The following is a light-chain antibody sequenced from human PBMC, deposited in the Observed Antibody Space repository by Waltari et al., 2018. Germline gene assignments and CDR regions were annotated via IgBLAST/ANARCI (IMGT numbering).Light chain of an antibody. CDR2: DVY. V-gene: IGLV2-11*01. Sequence: QSALTQPRSVSGSPGQSVTISCTGTSSDVGNYNYVSWYQQYPGKAPKLMIADVYKRPSGVPAPFPGSKSGNTASLTISGLQTEDEADYYCCSYAGTYRWVFGGGTKLTVL. CDR3: CSYAGTYRWV. J-gene: IGLJ3*02. CDR1: SSDVGNYNY.